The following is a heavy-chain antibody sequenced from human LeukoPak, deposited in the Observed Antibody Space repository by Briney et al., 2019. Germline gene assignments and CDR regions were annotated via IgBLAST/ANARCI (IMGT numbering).Heavy chain of an antibody. J-gene: IGHJ4*02. V-gene: IGHV3-7*01. D-gene: IGHD5-18*01. CDR2: IKQDGSEK. CDR3: ARGVRYTAMVVNY. Sequence: GGSLRLSCAASGFTFSSYWMSWVRQAPGKGLEWVANIKQDGSEKYYVDSVKGRFTISRDNAKNSLYLQMNSLRAEDTAVYYCARGVRYTAMVVNYWGQGTLVTVSS. CDR1: GFTFSSYW.